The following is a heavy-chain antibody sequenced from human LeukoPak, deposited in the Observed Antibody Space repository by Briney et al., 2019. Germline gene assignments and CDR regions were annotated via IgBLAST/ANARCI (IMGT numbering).Heavy chain of an antibody. CDR1: GFTFSSYS. J-gene: IGHJ4*02. D-gene: IGHD1-26*01. V-gene: IGHV3-48*01. CDR2: ISSSSSTI. Sequence: PGGSLRLSCAASGFTFSSYSMNWVRQAPGKGLEWVSYISSSSSTIYYADSVKGRFTISRDNAKNSLYLQMNSLRAEDTAVYYCARDRYIVGATFDYWGQGTLVTVSS. CDR3: ARDRYIVGATFDY.